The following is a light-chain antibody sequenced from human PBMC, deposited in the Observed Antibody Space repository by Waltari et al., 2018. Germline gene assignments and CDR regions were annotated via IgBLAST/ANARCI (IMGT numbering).Light chain of an antibody. J-gene: IGKJ1*01. CDR1: HSIRTSY. CDR3: QQYGDSRT. V-gene: IGKV3-20*01. Sequence: EIVLTQSPGTLSLSPGERASLSCRASHSIRTSYLAWFQQKPGQAPRLLIYGASTRVIGIPDRFGGSGSGTDFTLTISRLEPEDFAVYYCQQYGDSRTFGQGTKVE. CDR2: GAS.